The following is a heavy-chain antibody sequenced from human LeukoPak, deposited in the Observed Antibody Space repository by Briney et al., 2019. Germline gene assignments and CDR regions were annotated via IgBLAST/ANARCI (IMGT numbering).Heavy chain of an antibody. CDR3: ATLPYYYDSSGSYYFAY. J-gene: IGHJ4*02. CDR1: GFTFSSYE. Sequence: PGGSLRLSCAGSGFTFSSYEMNWVRQAPGKGLEWVSYISSSGSTIYYADSVKGRFTISRDNAKNSLYLQMNSLRVEDTAVYYCATLPYYYDSSGSYYFAYWGEGTLVTVSS. CDR2: ISSSGSTI. V-gene: IGHV3-48*03. D-gene: IGHD3-22*01.